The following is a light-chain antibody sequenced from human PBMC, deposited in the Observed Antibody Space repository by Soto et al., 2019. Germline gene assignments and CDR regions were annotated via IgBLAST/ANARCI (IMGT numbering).Light chain of an antibody. V-gene: IGKV1-12*01. J-gene: IGKJ1*01. Sequence: DIPMTQSPSSVSASLGDRVTITCRASQGVDTWLAWYQQKPGMAPKLLIYAAANLQSGVPSRFSGGGSGTDFTLTISSLQPEDSATYFCQQAKNFPWTFGQGTKVEIK. CDR1: QGVDTW. CDR2: AAA. CDR3: QQAKNFPWT.